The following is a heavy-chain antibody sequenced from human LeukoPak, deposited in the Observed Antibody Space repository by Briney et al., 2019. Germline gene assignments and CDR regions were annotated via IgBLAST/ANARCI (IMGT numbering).Heavy chain of an antibody. CDR1: GLTVSSNY. Sequence: GGSLRLSCAASGLTVSSNYMSWVRQAPGKGLEWVSVIYSGGSTYYADSVKGRFTISRDNSKNTLYLQMNSLRAEDTAVYYCAATRGKSAPFDYWDQGTLVTVSS. CDR3: AATRGKSAPFDY. J-gene: IGHJ4*02. V-gene: IGHV3-53*01. CDR2: IYSGGST.